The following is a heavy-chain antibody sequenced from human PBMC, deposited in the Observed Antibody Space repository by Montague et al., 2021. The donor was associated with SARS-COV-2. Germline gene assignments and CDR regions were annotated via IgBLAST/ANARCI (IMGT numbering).Heavy chain of an antibody. CDR1: NGSITSYY. V-gene: IGHV4-59*01. J-gene: IGHJ5*02. CDR3: AREGLNNWFDP. CDR2: IYYRCST. Sequence: SETLSLTCSVSNGSITSYYWSWIRQPPWKRLEWIGYIYYRCSTNYNPSLESRVTISVDTAKNQFSLKLRSMTAADTAVYYCAREGLNNWFDPWGQGTLVIVSS.